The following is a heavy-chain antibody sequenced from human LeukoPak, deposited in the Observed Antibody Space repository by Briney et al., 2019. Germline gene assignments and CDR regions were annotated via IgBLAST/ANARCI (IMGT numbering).Heavy chain of an antibody. D-gene: IGHD3-16*01. V-gene: IGHV3-30*18. Sequence: GGSLRLSCAASGFPFSDYGVYWVRQAPGKGLERLAVISHDGSNKHYADSVKGRITISRDNSMNTLYLQMNSLTAEDTAVYYCAKVRWGSDNALDSWGQGTLVTGSS. CDR1: GFPFSDYG. J-gene: IGHJ4*02. CDR2: ISHDGSNK. CDR3: AKVRWGSDNALDS.